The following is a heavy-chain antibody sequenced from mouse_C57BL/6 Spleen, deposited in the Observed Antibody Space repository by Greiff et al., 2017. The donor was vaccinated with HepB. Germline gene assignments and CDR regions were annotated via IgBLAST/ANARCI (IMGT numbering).Heavy chain of an antibody. D-gene: IGHD2-4*01. J-gene: IGHJ2*01. V-gene: IGHV1-55*01. CDR3: ASRHYEYADHRGC. CDR1: GYTFTSYW. CDR2: IYPGSGST. Sequence: QVQLQQPGAELVKPGASVKMSCKASGYTFTSYWITWVKQRPGQGLEWIGDIYPGSGSTNYNEKFKSKATLTVDTSSSTAYMQLSSLTSEDSAFYYCASRHYEYADHRGCWGQRTPLTVSS.